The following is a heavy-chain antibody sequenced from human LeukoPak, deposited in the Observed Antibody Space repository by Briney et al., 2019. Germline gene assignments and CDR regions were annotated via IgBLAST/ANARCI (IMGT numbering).Heavy chain of an antibody. D-gene: IGHD3-22*01. V-gene: IGHV4-61*01. J-gene: IGHJ4*02. CDR3: ARYYYDSSGYYPNFDY. CDR1: GGSVSSGSYY. CDR2: IYYSGST. Sequence: PSETLSLTCTVSGGSVSSGSYYWSWIRQPPGKGLEWIGYIYYSGSTNYNPSLKSRVTISVDTSKNQFSLKLSSVTAADTAVYYCARYYYDSSGYYPNFDYWGQGTLVTVSS.